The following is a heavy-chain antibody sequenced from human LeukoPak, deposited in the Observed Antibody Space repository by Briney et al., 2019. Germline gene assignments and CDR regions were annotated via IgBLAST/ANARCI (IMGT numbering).Heavy chain of an antibody. CDR2: MNPNSGNT. CDR1: GYTFTSYG. CDR3: ARAGGYCGRISCPYYFDY. Sequence: GASVKVSCKASGYTFTSYGISWVRQAPGQGLEWMGWMNPNSGNTGYAQKFQGRVTMTRNTSISTAYMELSSLRSEDMAVYYCARAGGYCGRISCPYYFDYWGQGSLVAVSS. V-gene: IGHV1-8*02. D-gene: IGHD2-15*01. J-gene: IGHJ4*02.